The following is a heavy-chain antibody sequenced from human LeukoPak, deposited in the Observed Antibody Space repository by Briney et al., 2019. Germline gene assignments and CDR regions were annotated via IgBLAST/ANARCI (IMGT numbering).Heavy chain of an antibody. J-gene: IGHJ6*02. CDR3: ARDPQPDYDILTGSPYGMDV. Sequence: GGSLRLSCAASRFTFSSYSMNWVRQAPGKGLEWVSYISSGNSTIYYADSVKGRFTISRDNAKNSLYLQMNSLRAEDTAVYYCARDPQPDYDILTGSPYGMDVWGQGTTVTVSS. CDR2: ISSGNSTI. D-gene: IGHD3-9*01. V-gene: IGHV3-48*04. CDR1: RFTFSSYS.